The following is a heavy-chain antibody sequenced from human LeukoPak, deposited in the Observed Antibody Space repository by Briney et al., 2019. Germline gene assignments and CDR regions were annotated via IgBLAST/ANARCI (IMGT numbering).Heavy chain of an antibody. Sequence: PGGSLRLSCAASGFTFSSYTMSWVRQAPGKGLEWVSAISGSGGSTYYADSVKGRFTISRDNSKNTLYLQMNSLRAEDTAVYYCAKYYSSSWSHFDYWGQGTLVTVSS. CDR2: ISGSGGST. V-gene: IGHV3-23*01. J-gene: IGHJ4*02. CDR3: AKYYSSSWSHFDY. CDR1: GFTFSSYT. D-gene: IGHD6-13*01.